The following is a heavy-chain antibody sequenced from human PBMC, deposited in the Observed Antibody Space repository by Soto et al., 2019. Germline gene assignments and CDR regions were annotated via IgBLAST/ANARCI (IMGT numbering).Heavy chain of an antibody. Sequence: QVQLVQSGAEVKKPGASVKVSCKASGYTFTSYAMHWVRQAPGQRLEWMGWINAGNGNTKYSQKFQGRVTITRDTSASTAYTELSSLRSEDTAVYYCASSHGDGDYVGYWGQGTLVTVSS. CDR1: GYTFTSYA. D-gene: IGHD4-17*01. V-gene: IGHV1-3*01. CDR2: INAGNGNT. CDR3: ASSHGDGDYVGY. J-gene: IGHJ4*02.